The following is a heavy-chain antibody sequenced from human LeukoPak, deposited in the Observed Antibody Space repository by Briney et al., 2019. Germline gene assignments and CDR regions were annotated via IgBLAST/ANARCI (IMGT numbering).Heavy chain of an antibody. V-gene: IGHV1-18*01. CDR2: ISTYNGNT. CDR1: GYTFTNFG. Sequence: ASVKVSCKASGYTFTNFGISWVRQAPGQGLEWMGWISTYNGNTNYAQNLQGRVTMTTDTSTSTAYMELRSLRSDDTAVYYCARVALTDLYFDYWGQGTLVTVSS. J-gene: IGHJ4*02. CDR3: ARVALTDLYFDY. D-gene: IGHD3-3*01.